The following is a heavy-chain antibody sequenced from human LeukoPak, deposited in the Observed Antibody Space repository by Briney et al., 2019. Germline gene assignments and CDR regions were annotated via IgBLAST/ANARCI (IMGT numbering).Heavy chain of an antibody. Sequence: ASVKVSCKASGGTFSSYAISWVRQAPGQGLEWMGRIIPILGIANYAQKFQGRVTITADKSTSTAYMELSSLRSEDTAVYYCARDNEDGDDYGDYPFDYWGQGTLVTVSS. J-gene: IGHJ4*02. D-gene: IGHD4-17*01. CDR2: IIPILGIA. CDR1: GGTFSSYA. CDR3: ARDNEDGDDYGDYPFDY. V-gene: IGHV1-69*04.